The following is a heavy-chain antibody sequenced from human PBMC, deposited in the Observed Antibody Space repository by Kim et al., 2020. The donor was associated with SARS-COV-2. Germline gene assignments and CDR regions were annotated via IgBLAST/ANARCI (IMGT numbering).Heavy chain of an antibody. D-gene: IGHD5-18*01. Sequence: ASVKVSCKASGYTFTTYAITWVRQAPGQGLEWMGWISTDKDNTKYAQKVHGRVTMTTDTSTSTAYMELRSLRSDDTALYYCARDNRGNNYEGRGYFRYWGQGTLVTVYS. CDR3: ARDNRGNNYEGRGYFRY. CDR2: ISTDKDNT. J-gene: IGHJ4*02. V-gene: IGHV1-18*04. CDR1: GYTFTTYA.